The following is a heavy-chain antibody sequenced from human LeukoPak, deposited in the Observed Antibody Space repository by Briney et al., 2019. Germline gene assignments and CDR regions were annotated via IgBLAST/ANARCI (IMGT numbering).Heavy chain of an antibody. CDR2: INHSGST. D-gene: IGHD3-22*01. Sequence: SETLSLTCAVYGGSFSGYYWSWIRQPPGKGLEWIGEINHSGSTNYNPSLKSRVTISVDTSKNQFSLKLSSVTAADTAVYYCARGPGDSSPGSWGQGTLVTVSS. V-gene: IGHV4-34*01. CDR1: GGSFSGYY. J-gene: IGHJ5*02. CDR3: ARGPGDSSPGS.